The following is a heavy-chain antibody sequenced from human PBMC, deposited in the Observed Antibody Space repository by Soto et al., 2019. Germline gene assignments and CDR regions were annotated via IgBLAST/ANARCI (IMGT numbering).Heavy chain of an antibody. D-gene: IGHD6-13*01. V-gene: IGHV3-23*01. CDR3: AKVSSSWYYFDY. CDR1: GFTFSSYA. J-gene: IGHJ4*02. Sequence: EVQLLESGGGLVQPGGSLRLSCAASGFTFSSYAMSRVRQAPGKGLEWVSAISGSGGSTYYADSVKGRFTISRDNSKNTLYLQMNSLRAEDTAVYYCAKVSSSWYYFDYWGQGTLVTVSS. CDR2: ISGSGGST.